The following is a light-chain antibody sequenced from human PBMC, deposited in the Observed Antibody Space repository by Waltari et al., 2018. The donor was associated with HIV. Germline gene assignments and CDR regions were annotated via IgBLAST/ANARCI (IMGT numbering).Light chain of an antibody. CDR1: SSNIGSNY. Sequence: QSVLTQPPSASGTPGQRVTISCSGASSNIGSNYVYWYQELPGTAPKLLIYRTDQRPSGVPDRFSGSKSGTSASLAISGLRSEDKADYYCAAWDDSLSALFGGGTKLTVL. J-gene: IGLJ2*01. CDR3: AAWDDSLSAL. V-gene: IGLV1-47*01. CDR2: RTD.